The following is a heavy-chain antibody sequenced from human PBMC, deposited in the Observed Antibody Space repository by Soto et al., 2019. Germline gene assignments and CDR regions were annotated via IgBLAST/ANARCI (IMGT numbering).Heavy chain of an antibody. Sequence: SETLSLTCTVSGGSISSSSHYWGWIRQPPGKGLECIGNIYYDGNTYYNPSLKSRVTISLDTSKNQFSLRLDSVTAADTAVYFCVISSNIPRDFIYPYDYCSHGTLVTVSS. D-gene: IGHD2-2*02. CDR3: VISSNIPRDFIYPYDY. CDR1: GGSISSSSHY. J-gene: IGHJ4*01. CDR2: IYYDGNT. V-gene: IGHV4-39*01.